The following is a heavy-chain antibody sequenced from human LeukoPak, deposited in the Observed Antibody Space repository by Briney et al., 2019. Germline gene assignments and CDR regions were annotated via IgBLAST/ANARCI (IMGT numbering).Heavy chain of an antibody. D-gene: IGHD5-18*01. Sequence: GGSLRLSCAASGFTFSSYAMHWVRQAPGKGLEWVAVISYDGSNKYYADSVKGRFTISRDNSKNTLYLQMNSLRAEDTAVYYCARLFVDTAGVYWGQGTLVTVSS. CDR3: ARLFVDTAGVY. V-gene: IGHV3-30*04. J-gene: IGHJ4*02. CDR2: ISYDGSNK. CDR1: GFTFSSYA.